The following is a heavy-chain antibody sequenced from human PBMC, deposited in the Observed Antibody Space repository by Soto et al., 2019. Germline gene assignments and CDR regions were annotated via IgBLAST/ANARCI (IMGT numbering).Heavy chain of an antibody. J-gene: IGHJ6*02. CDR3: ARGSSFYDYNGLDV. D-gene: IGHD3-16*02. CDR2: MNPDTGNT. Sequence: QVQLVQSGAEVKKPGASVKVSCKTSGYTFNTYDINWVRQASGQGLEWMGWMNPDTGNTGYAQKFQGRVTMTRETSVSTAHMELSSLRSEDTAIYYCARGSSFYDYNGLDVWGQGTTVIVSS. V-gene: IGHV1-8*01. CDR1: GYTFNTYD.